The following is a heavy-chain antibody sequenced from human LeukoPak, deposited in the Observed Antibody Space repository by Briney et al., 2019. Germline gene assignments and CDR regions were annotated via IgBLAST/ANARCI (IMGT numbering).Heavy chain of an antibody. CDR1: GFTLKTFK. V-gene: IGHV3-21*01. D-gene: IGHD5-24*01. Sequence: GGSLRLSCVVSGFTLKTFKMNWVRQAPGQGLEWVSSISSDSTYTSYADSVKGRFTISGDNAKNSMYLQMDSLRAEDTADYYCARVRRDGYYFDSWGQGTLVTVSS. CDR2: ISSDSTYT. J-gene: IGHJ4*02. CDR3: ARVRRDGYYFDS.